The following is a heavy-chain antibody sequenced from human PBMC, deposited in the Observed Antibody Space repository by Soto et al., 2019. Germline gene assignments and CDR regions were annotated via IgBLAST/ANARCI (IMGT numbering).Heavy chain of an antibody. CDR1: GFTFSSYG. CDR2: IWYDGSNK. V-gene: IGHV3-33*01. D-gene: IGHD4-17*01. J-gene: IGHJ6*02. Sequence: GGSLRLSCAASGFTFSSYGMHWVRQAPGKGLEWVAVIWYDGSNKYYAGSVKGRFTISRDNSKNTLYLQMNSLRAEDTAVYYCARLSTVTTYYYYYGMDVWGQGTTVTVSS. CDR3: ARLSTVTTYYYYYGMDV.